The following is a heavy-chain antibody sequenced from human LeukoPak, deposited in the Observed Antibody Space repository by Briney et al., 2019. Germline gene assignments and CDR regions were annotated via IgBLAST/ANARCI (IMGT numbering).Heavy chain of an antibody. CDR3: ARAGKWVHFDY. D-gene: IGHD2-8*01. J-gene: IGHJ4*02. V-gene: IGHV4-59*01. CDR1: GGSISSYY. Sequence: SETLSLTCTVSGGSISSYYWSWIRQPPGKGLEWIGYIYYSGSTNYNPSLKSRVTISVDTSKNQFSLKLSSVTAADTAVYYCARAGKWVHFDYWGQGTLVTVSS. CDR2: IYYSGST.